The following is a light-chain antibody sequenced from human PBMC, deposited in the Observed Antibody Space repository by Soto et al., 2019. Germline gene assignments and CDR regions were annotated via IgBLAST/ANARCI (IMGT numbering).Light chain of an antibody. CDR1: QSVSSSY. CDR3: QQYGSSKIT. J-gene: IGKJ5*01. V-gene: IGKV3-20*01. CDR2: GAS. Sequence: EIVLTQSPGTLSLSPGERATLSCRASQSVSSSYLAWYQQKPGQAPRLLIYGASNSATGIPERFSGSGSGTDFTLPISSLEPEDFSVYYCQQYGSSKITFGQGTRLEIK.